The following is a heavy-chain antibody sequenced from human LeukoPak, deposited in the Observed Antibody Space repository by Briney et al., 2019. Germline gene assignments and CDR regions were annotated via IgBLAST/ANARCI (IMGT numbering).Heavy chain of an antibody. V-gene: IGHV4-4*09. Sequence: SETLSLTCTVSGGSISSYYWSWIRQPPGKGLEWIGYIYTSGSTNYNPSLKSRVTISVDTSKNQFSLKPSSVTAADTAVYYCARAPLVSDALFDYWGQGTLVTVSS. CDR1: GGSISSYY. CDR2: IYTSGST. CDR3: ARAPLVSDALFDY. J-gene: IGHJ4*02. D-gene: IGHD6-6*01.